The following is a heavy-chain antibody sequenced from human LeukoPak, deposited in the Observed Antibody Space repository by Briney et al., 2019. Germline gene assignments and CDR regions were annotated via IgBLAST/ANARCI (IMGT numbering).Heavy chain of an antibody. CDR3: AKDEAKTFDI. Sequence: GGSLRLSCAASGFTFSSYGMHWVRQAPGKGLEWVAVISYDGSNKYYADSVKGRFTISRDNSKNTLYLQMNSLRAEDTAVYYCAKDEAKTFDIWGQGTMVTVSS. V-gene: IGHV3-30*18. CDR2: ISYDGSNK. J-gene: IGHJ3*02. CDR1: GFTFSSYG.